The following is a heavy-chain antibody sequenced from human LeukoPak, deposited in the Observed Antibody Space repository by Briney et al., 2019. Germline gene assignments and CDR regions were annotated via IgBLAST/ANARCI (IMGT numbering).Heavy chain of an antibody. Sequence: GGSLRHSCAASGFTFSSYAMSWVRHAPGKGLVWFSAISGSGGSSHYAHSVKGRFAISRDNYKNTLYLQMNSLRAEDTAVYYCAKGRIPYYFDYWGQGTLVTVYS. CDR2: ISGSGGSS. CDR1: GFTFSSYA. J-gene: IGHJ4*02. CDR3: AKGRIPYYFDY. V-gene: IGHV3-23*01.